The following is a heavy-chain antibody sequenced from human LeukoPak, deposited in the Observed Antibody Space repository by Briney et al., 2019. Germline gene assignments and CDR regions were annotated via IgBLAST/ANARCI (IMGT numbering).Heavy chain of an antibody. CDR2: IDYSGTT. J-gene: IGHJ4*02. CDR3: ARVGGRSRAVDY. D-gene: IGHD1-26*01. Sequence: TSETLSLTCTVSGGSISSYYWSWIRQPPGKGLEWIGYIDYSGTTNYNPSLKSRVTISLDTSKNQFSLKLSSVTAADTAVYYCARVGGRSRAVDYWGQGTLVTVSS. CDR1: GGSISSYY. V-gene: IGHV4-59*01.